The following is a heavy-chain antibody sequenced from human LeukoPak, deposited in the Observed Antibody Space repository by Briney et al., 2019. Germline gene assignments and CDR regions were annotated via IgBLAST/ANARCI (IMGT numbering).Heavy chain of an antibody. D-gene: IGHD5-24*01. CDR3: ARDRRDGYNPSYYFDS. CDR2: IWYDGSNK. Sequence: GGSLRLSCAASGFTFSSYRMHWVRRAPGKGLEWVAVIWYDGSNKYFADSVKGRFTISRDNSKNTLYLQMNSLRAEDTAVYYCARDRRDGYNPSYYFDSWGQGTLVTVSS. J-gene: IGHJ4*02. CDR1: GFTFSSYR. V-gene: IGHV3-33*01.